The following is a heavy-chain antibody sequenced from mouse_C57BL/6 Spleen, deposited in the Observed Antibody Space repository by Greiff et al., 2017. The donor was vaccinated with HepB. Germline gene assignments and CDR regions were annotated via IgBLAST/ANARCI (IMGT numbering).Heavy chain of an antibody. CDR2: INPSSGYT. CDR3: ARPNYGGFAY. D-gene: IGHD1-1*01. CDR1: GYTFTSYT. V-gene: IGHV1-4*01. J-gene: IGHJ3*01. Sequence: VQLVESGAELARPGASVKMSCEASGYTFTSYTMHWVKQRPGQGLEWIGYINPSSGYTKYNQKFKDKATLTADKSSSTAYMQLSSLTSEDSAVYYCARPNYGGFAYWGQGTLVTVSA.